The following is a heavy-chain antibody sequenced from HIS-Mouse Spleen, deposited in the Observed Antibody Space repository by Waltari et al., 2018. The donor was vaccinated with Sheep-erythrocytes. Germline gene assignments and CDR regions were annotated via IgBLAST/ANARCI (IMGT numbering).Heavy chain of an antibody. D-gene: IGHD4-17*01. CDR2: ISSSSSYI. V-gene: IGHV3-21*01. Sequence: EVQLVESGGGLVKPGGSLRLSCAASGFTFSSYSMNWVRQAPGKGLELVSSISSSSSYIYYADSVKGRFTISRDNAKNSLYQQMNSLRAEDTAVYYCARVAAVTTYYFDYWGQGTLVTVSS. CDR3: ARVAAVTTYYFDY. CDR1: GFTFSSYS. J-gene: IGHJ4*02.